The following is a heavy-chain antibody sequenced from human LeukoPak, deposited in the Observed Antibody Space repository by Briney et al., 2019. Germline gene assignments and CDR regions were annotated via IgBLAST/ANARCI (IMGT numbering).Heavy chain of an antibody. D-gene: IGHD1-20*01. CDR1: GFTFSGYA. CDR3: ARDSPVLTY. Sequence: GGSLRLSCAASGFTFSGYAMSWVRQAPGKGLEWVSVIGGSGYSIYYADSVQGRFTISRDNSKNTLYLQMNSLRVEDTAVYYCARDSPVLTYWGQGTLVTVSS. CDR2: IGGSGYSI. J-gene: IGHJ4*02. V-gene: IGHV3-23*01.